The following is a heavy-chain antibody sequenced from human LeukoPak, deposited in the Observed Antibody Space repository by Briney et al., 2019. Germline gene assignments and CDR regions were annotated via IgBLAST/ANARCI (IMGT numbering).Heavy chain of an antibody. V-gene: IGHV3-74*01. D-gene: IGHD3-10*01. CDR2: VKSDGSNP. J-gene: IGHJ4*02. CDR3: ARDIVSGSGSLDY. Sequence: PGGSLRLSCAASRFSFSNYWMHWVRQAPGKGLVWVSRVKSDGSNPSYADSVKGRFNISRDNAENMLYLQMNTLGAEDTAVYYCARDIVSGSGSLDYWGQGTLVTVSS. CDR1: RFSFSNYW.